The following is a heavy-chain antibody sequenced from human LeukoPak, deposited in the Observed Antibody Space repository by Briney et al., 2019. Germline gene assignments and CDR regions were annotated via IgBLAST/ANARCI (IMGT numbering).Heavy chain of an antibody. J-gene: IGHJ6*02. CDR1: GDSVSSNSAA. V-gene: IGHV6-1*01. Sequence: SQTLSLTCAISGDSVSSNSAAWNWIRQSPSRGLEWLGRTYYRSKWYNDYAVSVKSRITINPDTSKNQFSLKLSSVTAADTAVYYCARNYCSSTSCYKVYYYGMDVWGQGTTVTVSS. CDR2: TYYRSKWYN. CDR3: ARNYCSSTSCYKVYYYGMDV. D-gene: IGHD2-2*02.